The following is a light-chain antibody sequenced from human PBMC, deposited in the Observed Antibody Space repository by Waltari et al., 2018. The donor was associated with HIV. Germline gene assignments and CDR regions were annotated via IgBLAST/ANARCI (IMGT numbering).Light chain of an antibody. V-gene: IGKV4-1*01. CDR2: WAS. CDR1: QSVLYTSNNKNY. Sequence: DIVMTQSPESLGMSLGDRATIYCRASQSVLYTSNNKNYLAGYQQKPGQPPKVILYWASTRKSGVPDRFRGSGSGEKFSLTINSLQADDVADYFCQQYHSTPFTFGPGTKVDI. J-gene: IGKJ3*01. CDR3: QQYHSTPFT.